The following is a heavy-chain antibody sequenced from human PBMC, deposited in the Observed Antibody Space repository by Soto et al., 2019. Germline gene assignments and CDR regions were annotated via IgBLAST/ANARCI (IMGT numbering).Heavy chain of an antibody. Sequence: SETLSLTCTVSGGSISSSSYYWGWIRQPPGKGLEWIGSIYYSGSTYYNPSLKSRVTISVDTSKNQFSLKLSSVTAADTAVYYCARHVYDFWSGYENYFDYWGQGTLVTVSS. CDR3: ARHVYDFWSGYENYFDY. J-gene: IGHJ4*02. D-gene: IGHD3-3*01. CDR1: GGSISSSSYY. V-gene: IGHV4-39*01. CDR2: IYYSGST.